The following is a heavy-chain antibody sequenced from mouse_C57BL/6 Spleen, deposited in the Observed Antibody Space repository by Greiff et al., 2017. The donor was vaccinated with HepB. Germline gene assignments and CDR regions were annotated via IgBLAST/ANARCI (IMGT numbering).Heavy chain of an antibody. CDR2: IYPSDSYT. CDR1: GYTFTSYW. Sequence: QVQLQQPGAELVMPGASVKLSCKASGYTFTSYWMHWVKQRPGQGLEWIGEIYPSDSYTNYNQKFKGKSTLTVDKSSSTAYMQLSSLTAEDSAVYYCARKKDKGVYDDDGYWYFDVWGTGTTVTVSS. V-gene: IGHV1-69*01. J-gene: IGHJ1*03. CDR3: ARKKDKGVYDDDGYWYFDV. D-gene: IGHD2-4*01.